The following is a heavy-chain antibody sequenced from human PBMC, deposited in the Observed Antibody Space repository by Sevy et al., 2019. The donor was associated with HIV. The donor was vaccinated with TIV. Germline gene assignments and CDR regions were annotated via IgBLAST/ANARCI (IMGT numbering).Heavy chain of an antibody. J-gene: IGHJ4*02. CDR1: GFTFDDYA. D-gene: IGHD6-13*01. CDR2: ISWDGGST. Sequence: GGSLRLSCAASGFTFDDYAMHWVRQAPGKGLEWVSLISWDGGSTYYADSVKGRFTISRDNSKNSLYLQMNSLRAEDTALYYCAKDIGRFGGRIAAAGPFDYWGQGTLVTVSS. V-gene: IGHV3-43D*03. CDR3: AKDIGRFGGRIAAAGPFDY.